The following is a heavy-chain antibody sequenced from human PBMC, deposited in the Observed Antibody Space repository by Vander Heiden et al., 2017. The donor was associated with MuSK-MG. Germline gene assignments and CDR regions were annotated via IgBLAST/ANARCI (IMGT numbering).Heavy chain of an antibody. CDR1: GFTFSSYG. V-gene: IGHV3-33*06. J-gene: IGHJ6*02. D-gene: IGHD3-22*01. CDR2: IWYDGSNK. CDR3: AKLSLNYYDSSGYYSPYYGMDV. Sequence: QVQLVESGGGVVQPGRSLRLYCAASGFTFSSYGMHWVHQAPGKGLEWVAVIWYDGSNKYYADSVKGRFTISRDNSKNTLYLQMNSLRAEDTAVYYCAKLSLNYYDSSGYYSPYYGMDVWGQGTTVTVSS.